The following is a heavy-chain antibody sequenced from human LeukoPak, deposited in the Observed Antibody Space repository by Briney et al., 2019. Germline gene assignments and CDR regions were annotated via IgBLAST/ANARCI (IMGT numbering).Heavy chain of an antibody. CDR2: INPNSGGT. CDR3: ARDLGHIVVVIAHDY. D-gene: IGHD2-21*01. V-gene: IGHV1-2*06. J-gene: IGHJ4*02. Sequence: AASVKVSCKASGYTFTGYYMHWVRQAPGQGLEWMGRINPNSGGTNYAQKFQGRVTMTRDTSISTAYMELSRLRSDDTAVYYCARDLGHIVVVIAHDYWGQGTLVTVSS. CDR1: GYTFTGYY.